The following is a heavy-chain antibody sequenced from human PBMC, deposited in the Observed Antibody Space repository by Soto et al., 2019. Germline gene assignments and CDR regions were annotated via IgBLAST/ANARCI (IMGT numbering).Heavy chain of an antibody. J-gene: IGHJ4*02. Sequence: VQLLESGGGLVQPGGSLRLSCAASGFTLSNYGMNWVRQAPGKGLEWVAVISFDGSNKYYADSVKGRFTISRDNSKNTLYLQMNSLGTEDTAVYYCAKETPLKRRYYDTSGYYYFDYWGQGTLVTVSS. CDR1: GFTLSNYG. V-gene: IGHV3-30*18. CDR2: ISFDGSNK. CDR3: AKETPLKRRYYDTSGYYYFDY. D-gene: IGHD3-22*01.